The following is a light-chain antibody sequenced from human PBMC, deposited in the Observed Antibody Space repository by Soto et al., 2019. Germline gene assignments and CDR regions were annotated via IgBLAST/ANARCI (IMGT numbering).Light chain of an antibody. CDR2: DVS. CDR1: QSISIT. CDR3: QDRSGLIT. Sequence: EVVLTQSPATLTLSPGERATLSCRASQSISITLAWYQQKPGQAPRLLIYDVSNRATGIPARCSGSGSGTDFTLTISSLEPEDFAVYYCQDRSGLITFGGGTKVEIK. V-gene: IGKV3-11*01. J-gene: IGKJ4*01.